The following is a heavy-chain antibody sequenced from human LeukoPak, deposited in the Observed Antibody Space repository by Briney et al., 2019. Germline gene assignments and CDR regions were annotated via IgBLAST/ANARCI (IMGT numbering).Heavy chain of an antibody. V-gene: IGHV4-34*01. D-gene: IGHD3-16*02. CDR1: GESFSGYY. J-gene: IGHJ4*02. CDR3: ARHGLSFLSSISDY. Sequence: SSETLSLTCVVYGESFSGYYWSWIRQPPGKRLEWIGEINHSGRTNYNPSLKSRVTISVDTSQNQFSLKLSSVTAADTAVYYCARHGLSFLSSISDYWGQGTLVTVSS. CDR2: INHSGRT.